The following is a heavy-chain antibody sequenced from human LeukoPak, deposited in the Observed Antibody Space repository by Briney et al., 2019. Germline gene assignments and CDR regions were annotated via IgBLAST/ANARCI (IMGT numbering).Heavy chain of an antibody. CDR3: AREGSLVIFDAFDI. V-gene: IGHV4-4*07. Sequence: SETLSLTCTVSGDSITNYFWTWIRQPAGKGLEWNGRIHTSGSTTYNPSLKSRVTMSVDTSNKQFSLKLTSVTAADTAVYYCAREGSLVIFDAFDIWGQGTMVTVSS. CDR1: GDSITNYF. CDR2: IHTSGST. D-gene: IGHD3-10*01. J-gene: IGHJ3*02.